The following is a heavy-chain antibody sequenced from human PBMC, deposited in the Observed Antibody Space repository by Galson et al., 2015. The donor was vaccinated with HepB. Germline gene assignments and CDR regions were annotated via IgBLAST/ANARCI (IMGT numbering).Heavy chain of an antibody. CDR2: VDPEDGKT. CDR1: GYTFTDYY. Sequence: VKVSCKVSGYTFTDYYIHWVQQAPGKGLEWMGLVDPEDGKTIYAGKFQGRLTITADTSTDTAYMDLSSLRSEDTAVYYCARYGVAVGDWGQGTLVTVSS. D-gene: IGHD6-19*01. J-gene: IGHJ4*02. CDR3: ARYGVAVGD. V-gene: IGHV1-69-2*01.